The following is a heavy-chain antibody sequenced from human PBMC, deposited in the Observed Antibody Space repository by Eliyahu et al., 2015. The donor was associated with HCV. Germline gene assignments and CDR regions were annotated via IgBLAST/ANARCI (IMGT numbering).Heavy chain of an antibody. CDR3: ARSTSGAEWDF. D-gene: IGHD3-3*01. J-gene: IGHJ4*02. CDR1: GFSLSSRGMC. Sequence: QVTLRESGPALVRPTETLTLTCTFSGFSLSSRGMCVTWIRQPPGKALEWVALIDWENNEYYNTSPKTRLNISSDSSKNQVVLKMTTLDPTDTGTYYCARSTSGAEWDFWGQGALVTVSS. V-gene: IGHV2-70*01. CDR2: IDWENNE.